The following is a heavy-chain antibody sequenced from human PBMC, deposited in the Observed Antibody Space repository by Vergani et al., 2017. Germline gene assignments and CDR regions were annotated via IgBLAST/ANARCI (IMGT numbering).Heavy chain of an antibody. J-gene: IGHJ5*02. Sequence: QVQMVQSGSEVKKPGASVKISCKASGYTFTNYYINWVRQAPGQGLEWMGIINPSAGGTKYSQKFQGRISITRDTSTTTVYMELSSLISDDTAVYYCGRYPLVIAIPGTLDHWGQGTLVTVSS. D-gene: IGHD3-16*02. CDR2: INPSAGGT. CDR3: GRYPLVIAIPGTLDH. CDR1: GYTFTNYY. V-gene: IGHV1-46*03.